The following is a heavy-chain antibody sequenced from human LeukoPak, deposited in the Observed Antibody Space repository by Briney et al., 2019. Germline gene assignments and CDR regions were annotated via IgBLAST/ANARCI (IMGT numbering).Heavy chain of an antibody. V-gene: IGHV1-18*01. CDR2: ISGYNGNT. Sequence: ASVRVSCKAYGYNFATSGIGWVRLAPGQGLEWLGWISGYNGNTKSALKLKGRVTMTSDSSTDTASLELGSQRVDDTAIYYCSRDLGPYTGSYYSYYHYMDVWGEGTSVTVSS. D-gene: IGHD1-26*01. CDR3: SRDLGPYTGSYYSYYHYMDV. J-gene: IGHJ6*03. CDR1: GYNFATSG.